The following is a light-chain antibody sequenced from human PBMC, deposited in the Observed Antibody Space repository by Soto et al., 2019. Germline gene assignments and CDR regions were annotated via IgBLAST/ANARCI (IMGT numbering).Light chain of an antibody. CDR1: QSVSSSY. CDR2: GAS. CDR3: QQYGSSSWT. J-gene: IGKJ1*01. Sequence: EIVLTQSPGTLSLSPGERATISCRASQSVSSSYLAWYQQKPGQAPRLLIYGASSNATGIPDRFSGSGSGTDFTLTISRLEPEDVAVYYCQQYGSSSWTFGQGNKVEIK. V-gene: IGKV3-20*01.